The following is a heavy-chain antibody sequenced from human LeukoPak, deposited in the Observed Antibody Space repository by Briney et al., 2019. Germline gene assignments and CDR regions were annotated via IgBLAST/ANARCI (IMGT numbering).Heavy chain of an antibody. Sequence: KTSETLSLTCAVSGVSISSSEWWIWVRQPPGQGLEWIGEIHRDGRTRYNPSLKSRVTMSMDYSKNQFSLSVTSVTAADTAIYYCGKTDIYFNPIDYWGPGSLVTVSS. CDR3: GKTDIYFNPIDY. CDR2: IHRDGRT. J-gene: IGHJ4*02. CDR1: GVSISSSEW. D-gene: IGHD3-9*01. V-gene: IGHV4-4*02.